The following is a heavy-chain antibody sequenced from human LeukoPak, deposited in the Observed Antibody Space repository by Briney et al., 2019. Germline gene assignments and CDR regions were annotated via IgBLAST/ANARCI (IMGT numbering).Heavy chain of an antibody. CDR2: IYYSGST. D-gene: IGHD4-17*01. J-gene: IGHJ4*02. CDR3: ARDNYGDEKTN. Sequence: SETLSLTCTVSGGSISSYHWSWIRQPPGKGLEWIGYIYYSGSTNYNPSLKSRVTISVDTSKNQSSLKLSSVTAADTAVYYCARDNYGDEKTNWGQGTLVTVSS. CDR1: GGSISSYH. V-gene: IGHV4-59*01.